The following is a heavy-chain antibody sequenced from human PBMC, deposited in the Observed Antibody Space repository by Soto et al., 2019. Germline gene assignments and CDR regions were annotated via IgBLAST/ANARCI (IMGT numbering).Heavy chain of an antibody. V-gene: IGHV4-59*01. CDR3: AGRQGANYGGIFDH. J-gene: IGHJ4*02. D-gene: IGHD4-17*01. CDR1: GGSISSYY. Sequence: SETLSLTCTVSGGSISSYYWSWIRQPPGKGLEWIGYIYYSGTTNYNPSLKSRVTISVDTSKNQFSLNLRSVTAADTAVYYCAGRQGANYGGIFDHWGQGTLVTVSS. CDR2: IYYSGTT.